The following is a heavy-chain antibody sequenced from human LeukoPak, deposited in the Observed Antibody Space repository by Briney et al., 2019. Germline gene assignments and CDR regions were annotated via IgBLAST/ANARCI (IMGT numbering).Heavy chain of an antibody. CDR1: GFTFSSYE. J-gene: IGHJ4*02. V-gene: IGHV3-48*03. CDR2: ISSSSSTI. CDR3: ARLHSSGYYPFDY. D-gene: IGHD3-22*01. Sequence: GGSLRLSCAASGFTFSSYEMNWVRQAPGKGLEWVSYISSSSSTIYYADSVKGRFTISRDNAKNSLYLQMNSLRAEDTAVYYCARLHSSGYYPFDYWGQGTLVTVSS.